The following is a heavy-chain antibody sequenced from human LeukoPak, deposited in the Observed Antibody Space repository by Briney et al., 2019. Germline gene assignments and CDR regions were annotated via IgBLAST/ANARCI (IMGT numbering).Heavy chain of an antibody. CDR3: ARMGVGAITLDY. D-gene: IGHD1-26*01. V-gene: IGHV4-59*08. J-gene: IGHJ4*02. CDR1: SGSINNFY. Sequence: SETLSLTCTVSSGSINNFYWSWIRQPPGKGLEWIGYIYYSGSTNYNPSLKSRVTISVDTSKNQFSLKLSSVTAADTAVYYCARMGVGAITLDYWGQGTLVTVSS. CDR2: IYYSGST.